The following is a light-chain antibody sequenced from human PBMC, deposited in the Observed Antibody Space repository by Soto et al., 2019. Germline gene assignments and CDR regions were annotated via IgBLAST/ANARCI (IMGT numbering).Light chain of an antibody. CDR2: VAS. V-gene: IGKV1-6*01. CDR3: HQGAIPPWT. Sequence: AIHMTHSPSSLSAYVRDRVTITCRASQGIKNDLGWYQQKPGRAPKLLIYVASNLQSGVPSRFSGSGSGTDFTLTISSLQPEDFVVFYCHQGAIPPWTFGQGTKVDI. J-gene: IGKJ1*01. CDR1: QGIKND.